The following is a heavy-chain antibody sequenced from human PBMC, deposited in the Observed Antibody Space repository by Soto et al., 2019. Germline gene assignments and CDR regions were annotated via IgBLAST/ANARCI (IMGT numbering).Heavy chain of an antibody. CDR3: ARADGYDFCSGNWFDS. D-gene: IGHD3-3*01. CDR2: IYYSGST. Sequence: SETLSLTCTVSGGSISSGGYYWSWIRQHPGKGLEWIGYIYYSGSTYYNPSLKSRVTISVDTSKDQFSLKLSSVTAADTAVYYCARADGYDFCSGNWFDSWGQGTLVTVSS. CDR1: GGSISSGGYY. V-gene: IGHV4-31*03. J-gene: IGHJ5*01.